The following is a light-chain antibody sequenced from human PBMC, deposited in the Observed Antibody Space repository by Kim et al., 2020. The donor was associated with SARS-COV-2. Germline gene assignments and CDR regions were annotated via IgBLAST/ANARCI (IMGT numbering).Light chain of an antibody. V-gene: IGLV1-40*01. CDR1: STNIAAGYY. CDR2: DAT. J-gene: IGLJ3*02. CDR3: QSYDSSLNAWV. Sequence: HRVTISCPASSTNIAAGYYVHCYQQLPGTAPNLLIHDATYRPSGVPARLSGSKSGTSASLAITGLQADDEADYYCQSYDSSLNAWVFGGGTQLTVL.